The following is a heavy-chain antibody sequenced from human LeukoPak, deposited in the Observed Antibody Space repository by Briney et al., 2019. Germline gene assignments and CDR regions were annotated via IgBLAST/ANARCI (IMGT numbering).Heavy chain of an antibody. Sequence: PGGSLRLSCAASGSTFSSYSMNWVRQAPGKGLEWVSYISSSSSTIYYADSVKGRFTISRDNAKNSLYLQMNSLRAEDTAVYYCARDAVVAADAFDIWGQGTMVTVSS. D-gene: IGHD2-15*01. V-gene: IGHV3-48*01. J-gene: IGHJ3*02. CDR3: ARDAVVAADAFDI. CDR1: GSTFSSYS. CDR2: ISSSSSTI.